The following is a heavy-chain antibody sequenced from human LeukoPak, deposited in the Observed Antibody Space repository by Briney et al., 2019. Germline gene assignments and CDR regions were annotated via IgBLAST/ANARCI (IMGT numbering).Heavy chain of an antibody. CDR2: MNPNSGNT. CDR1: GYTFTSYD. V-gene: IGHV1-8*01. CDR3: ARERAARPLRVFDYYYYGMDV. J-gene: IGHJ6*02. Sequence: GASVKVSCKASGYTFTSYDINWVRQATGQGLEWMGWMNPNSGNTGYAQKFQGRVTMTRNTSISTAYMELSSLRSEDTAVYYCARERAARPLRVFDYYYYGMDVWGQGTTVTVSS. D-gene: IGHD6-6*01.